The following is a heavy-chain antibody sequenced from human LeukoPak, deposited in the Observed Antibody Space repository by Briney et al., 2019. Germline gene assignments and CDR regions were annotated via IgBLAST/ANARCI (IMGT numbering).Heavy chain of an antibody. D-gene: IGHD3-10*01. V-gene: IGHV1-18*03. Sequence: GASVKVSCKASGYTFSDYGMNWVRQAPGQGLEWMGWISAYNGNTNYAQKLQGRVTMTTDTSTSTAFMELRSLRSDDMAVYYCARDMEWWELGARVKRFDPWGQGTLVTVSS. CDR2: ISAYNGNT. CDR1: GYTFSDYG. J-gene: IGHJ5*02. CDR3: ARDMEWWELGARVKRFDP.